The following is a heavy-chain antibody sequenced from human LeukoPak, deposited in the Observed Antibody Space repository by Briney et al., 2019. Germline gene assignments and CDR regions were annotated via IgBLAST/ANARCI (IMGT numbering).Heavy chain of an antibody. Sequence: GGSLRLSCAASGFTFSSYWMSWVRQAPGKGLEWVANIKVDGSEKYYVGSVKGRFTISRDNANSSLYLQMNSLRDEDTAAYYCARFSSSRYYFDYWGQGTLVTVSS. J-gene: IGHJ4*02. CDR2: IKVDGSEK. CDR3: ARFSSSRYYFDY. CDR1: GFTFSSYW. D-gene: IGHD6-13*01. V-gene: IGHV3-7*01.